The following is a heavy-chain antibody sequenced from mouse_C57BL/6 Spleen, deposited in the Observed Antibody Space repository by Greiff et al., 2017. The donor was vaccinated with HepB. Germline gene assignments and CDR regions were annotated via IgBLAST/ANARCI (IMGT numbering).Heavy chain of an antibody. V-gene: IGHV1-59*01. Sequence: QVQLQQPGAELVRPGTSVKLSCKASGYNFTSYWMHWVKQRPGQGLEWIGVIDPSDSYTNYNQKFQGKATLTVDTSSSTAYMQLSSLTSEDYAVYYCARNWDYYGSSKFYYAMDYWGQGTSVTVSS. J-gene: IGHJ4*01. D-gene: IGHD1-1*01. CDR3: ARNWDYYGSSKFYYAMDY. CDR1: GYNFTSYW. CDR2: IDPSDSYT.